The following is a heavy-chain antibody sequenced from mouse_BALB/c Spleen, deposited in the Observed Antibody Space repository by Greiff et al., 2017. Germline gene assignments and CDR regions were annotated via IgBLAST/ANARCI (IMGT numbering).Heavy chain of an antibody. CDR3: AREGTTALDY. CDR1: GYSITSDYA. CDR2: ISYDGSN. V-gene: IGHV3-6*02. Sequence: EVKLVESGPGLVKPSQSLSLTCTVTGYSITSDYAWNWIRQFPGNKLEWMGYISYDGSNNYNPSLKNRISITRDTSKNQFFLKLNSVTTEDTATYYCAREGTTALDYWGQGTTLTVSS. D-gene: IGHD1-2*01. J-gene: IGHJ2*01.